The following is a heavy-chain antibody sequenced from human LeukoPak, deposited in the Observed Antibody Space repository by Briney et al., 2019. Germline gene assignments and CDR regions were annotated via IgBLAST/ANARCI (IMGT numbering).Heavy chain of an antibody. CDR1: GGSVSRTNW. V-gene: IGHV4-4*02. Sequence: SETLSLTCAVSGGSVSRTNWCSWVRLPPGKGLEWIGEIQFSGNTHYNPSLETRVTMSVDESETRVTLKMSSVTAADTAVYYCARHMTVSGTRGFDNRGQGILVTVSS. D-gene: IGHD6-19*01. CDR3: ARHMTVSGTRGFDN. CDR2: IQFSGNT. J-gene: IGHJ4*02.